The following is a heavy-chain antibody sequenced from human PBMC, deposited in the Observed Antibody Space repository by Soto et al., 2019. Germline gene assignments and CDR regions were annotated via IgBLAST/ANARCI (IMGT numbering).Heavy chain of an antibody. D-gene: IGHD6-6*01. CDR1: GGSISSSSYY. Sequence: QLQLQESGPGLVKPSETLSLTCTVSGGSISSSSYYWGWIRQPPGKGLEWIGSIYYSGSTYYNPSLNSRVTIAVDTSKNQFSLKLISVTAADTAVYYCASFRSSSGWFAPWCQGTLVTVSS. J-gene: IGHJ5*02. CDR3: ASFRSSSGWFAP. CDR2: IYYSGST. V-gene: IGHV4-39*01.